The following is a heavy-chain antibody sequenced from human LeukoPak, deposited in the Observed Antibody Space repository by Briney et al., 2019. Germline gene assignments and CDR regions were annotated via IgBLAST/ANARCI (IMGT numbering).Heavy chain of an antibody. CDR2: IYYTGTT. D-gene: IGHD2/OR15-2a*01. J-gene: IGHJ5*02. CDR1: GGSISSSLYH. Sequence: SETLSLTCTVSGGSISSSLYHWGWIRQSPGKNLEWLGSIYYTGTTHYNPSLKSRVTISVDTSKNQFSLNLSSVTAADTAVYFCARLSWPGRGSRFDPWGQGALVTVSS. V-gene: IGHV4-39*07. CDR3: ARLSWPGRGSRFDP.